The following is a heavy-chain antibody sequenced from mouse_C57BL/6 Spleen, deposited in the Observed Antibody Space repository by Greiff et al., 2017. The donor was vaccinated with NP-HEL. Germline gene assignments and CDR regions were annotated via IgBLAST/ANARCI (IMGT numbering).Heavy chain of an antibody. CDR3: ARLEVVAYYFDY. V-gene: IGHV1-69*01. CDR2: IDPSDSYT. CDR1: GYTFTSYW. J-gene: IGHJ2*01. D-gene: IGHD1-1*01. Sequence: VQLQQSGAELVMPGASVKLSCKASGYTFTSYWMHWVKQRPGQGLEWIGEIDPSDSYTNYNQKFKGKSTLTVDKSSSTAYMQLSSLTSEDSAVYYCARLEVVAYYFDYWGQGTTLTVSS.